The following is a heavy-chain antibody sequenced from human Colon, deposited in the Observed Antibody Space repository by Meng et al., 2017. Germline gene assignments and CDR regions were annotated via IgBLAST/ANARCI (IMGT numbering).Heavy chain of an antibody. J-gene: IGHJ3*02. V-gene: IGHV3-53*01. CDR1: GFTVTTHY. D-gene: IGHD3-9*01. Sequence: GGSLRLSCAASGFTVTTHYMSWVRQAPGKGLEWVSAMNSDGTTYYADSVKGRFTIFRDNSKNTMYLQMDSLRAEDTAVYYCARDPYGTGFNVDWYAFDIWGQETMVTVSS. CDR2: MNSDGTT. CDR3: ARDPYGTGFNVDWYAFDI.